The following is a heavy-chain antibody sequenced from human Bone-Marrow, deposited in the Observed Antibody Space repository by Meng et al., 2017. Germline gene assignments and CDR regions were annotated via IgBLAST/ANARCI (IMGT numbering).Heavy chain of an antibody. CDR3: ARGGCCSGGSCN. CDR2: IYYSGST. J-gene: IGHJ4*02. CDR1: GGSISSGGYY. V-gene: IGHV4-31*11. Sequence: QLQLQESGSGLVKPSQTLSLTCAVSGGSISSGGYYWSWIRQHPGKGLEWIGYIYYSGSTYYNPSLKSRVTISVDTSKNQFSLKLSSVTAADTTVYYCARGGCCSGGSCNWGQGTLVTVSS. D-gene: IGHD2-15*01.